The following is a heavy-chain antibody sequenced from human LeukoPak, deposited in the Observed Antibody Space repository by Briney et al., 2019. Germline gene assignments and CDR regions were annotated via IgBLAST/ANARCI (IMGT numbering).Heavy chain of an antibody. CDR1: GYTLTELS. Sequence: EASVKVSCKVSGYTLTELSMHWVRQAPGKGLEWMGGFDPEDGETIYAQKFQGRVTITEDTSTDTAYMELSSLRSEDTAVYYCATDWEAVAGLRFWGQGTLVTVSS. CDR3: ATDWEAVAGLRF. J-gene: IGHJ4*02. D-gene: IGHD6-19*01. CDR2: FDPEDGET. V-gene: IGHV1-24*01.